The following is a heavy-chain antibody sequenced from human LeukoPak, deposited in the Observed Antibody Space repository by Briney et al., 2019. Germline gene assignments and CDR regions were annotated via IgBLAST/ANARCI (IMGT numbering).Heavy chain of an antibody. CDR3: ARDPDMITLGDY. CDR2: IWYDGSNK. Sequence: GALRLSCAASGFTFSSYGMHWVRQAPGKGLEWVAVIWYDGSNKYYADSVKGRFTISRNNSKNTLYLQMNSLRAEDTAVYYCARDPDMITLGDYWGQGTLVTVSS. D-gene: IGHD3-16*01. CDR1: GFTFSSYG. J-gene: IGHJ4*02. V-gene: IGHV3-33*01.